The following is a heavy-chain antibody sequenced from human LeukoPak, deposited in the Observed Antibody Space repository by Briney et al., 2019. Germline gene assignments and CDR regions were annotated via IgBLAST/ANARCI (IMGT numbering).Heavy chain of an antibody. D-gene: IGHD3-3*01. CDR1: GGSISSGSYY. CDR2: IYTSGST. V-gene: IGHV4-61*02. J-gene: IGHJ4*02. CDR3: ARGRNGDFWSGYYTGSPPDL. Sequence: SETLSLTCTVSGGSISSGSYYWSWIRQPAGKGLEWIGRIYTSGSTNYNPSLKSRVTISVDTSKNQFSLKLSSVTAADTAVYYCARGRNGDFWSGYYTGSPPDLWGQGTLVTVSS.